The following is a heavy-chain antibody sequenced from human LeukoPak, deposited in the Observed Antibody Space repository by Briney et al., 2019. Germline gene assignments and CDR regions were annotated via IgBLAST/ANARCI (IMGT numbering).Heavy chain of an antibody. CDR2: ISYDGSNK. CDR1: GFTFSSYA. CDR3: ARGKSDYDILNWPSSAFDI. Sequence: PGGSLRLSCAASGFTFSSYAMHWVRQAPGKGLEWVAVISYDGSNKYYADSVKGRFTISRDNSKNTLYLQMNSLRAEDTAVYYCARGKSDYDILNWPSSAFDIWGQGTMVTVSS. V-gene: IGHV3-30-3*01. D-gene: IGHD3-9*01. J-gene: IGHJ3*02.